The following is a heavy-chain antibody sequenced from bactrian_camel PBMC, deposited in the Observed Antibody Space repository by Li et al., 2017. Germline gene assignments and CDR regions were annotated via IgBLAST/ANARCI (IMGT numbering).Heavy chain of an antibody. J-gene: IGHJ6*01. CDR2: IESDGST. D-gene: IGHD2*01. CDR3: ATWALPREYGGSYYGLFVEAP. CDR1: GDTISRYC. Sequence: HVQLVESGGGSVQVGGSLRLSCVASGDTISRYCMGWFRQIPDKEREGVAGIESDGSTSYADSVKGRFTISQDNAKNTLYLQMNNLKTEDSAVYYRATWALPREYGGSYYGLFVEAPWGQGTQVTVS. V-gene: IGHV3S9*01.